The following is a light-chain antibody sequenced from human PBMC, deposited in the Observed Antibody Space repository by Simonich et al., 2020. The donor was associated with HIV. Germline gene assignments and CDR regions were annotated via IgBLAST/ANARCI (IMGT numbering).Light chain of an antibody. J-gene: IGLJ2*01. CDR2: EGS. V-gene: IGLV2-23*01. Sequence: QSALTQPASVAGALGQSITISCTGTSSDVGSYNLVSWYQQDPGKAPKLMIYEGSKRPSGVSNRVSGSKSGNTASLTISGLQAEDEADYYCCSYAGSDTVLFGGGTRLTVL. CDR1: SSDVGSYNL. CDR3: CSYAGSDTVL.